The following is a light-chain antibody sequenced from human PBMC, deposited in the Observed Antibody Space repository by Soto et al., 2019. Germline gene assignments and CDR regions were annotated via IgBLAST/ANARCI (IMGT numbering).Light chain of an antibody. V-gene: IGKV1-5*01. CDR1: QSISSW. CDR3: QQYNSYPIT. Sequence: DLQMTQSPSTLSASVGDRVTITCRASQSISSWLAWYQQKTGKAPKLLIYDASSLESGVPSRFSGSGSGTEFTLTISSLQPDDVATYYCQQYNSYPITFGQGTDWRL. CDR2: DAS. J-gene: IGKJ5*01.